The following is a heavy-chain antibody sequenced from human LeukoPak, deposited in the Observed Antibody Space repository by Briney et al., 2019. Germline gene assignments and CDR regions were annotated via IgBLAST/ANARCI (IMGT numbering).Heavy chain of an antibody. CDR3: ARGYCSGGSCYPSGFDY. CDR2: IYTSGST. J-gene: IGHJ4*02. Sequence: PWETLSLTCTVSGGSISSYYWSWIRQPAGKGLEWIGRIYTSGSTNYNPSLKSRVTMSVDTSKNQFSLKLSSVTAADTAVYYCARGYCSGGSCYPSGFDYWGQGTLLTVSS. CDR1: GGSISSYY. D-gene: IGHD2-15*01. V-gene: IGHV4-4*07.